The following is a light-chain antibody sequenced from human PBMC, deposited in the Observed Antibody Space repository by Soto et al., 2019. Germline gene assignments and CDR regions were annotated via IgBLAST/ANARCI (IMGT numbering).Light chain of an antibody. CDR2: DAS. Sequence: DIVLTRSPDTLSLSPGERATLSCRASHSIRSERLAWYQQKPGQAPRLVIFDASNRASGTPERFRGSGSGTDFTLTITRLEPEDFAVYYCQEYDASPITFGLGTRLEIK. CDR3: QEYDASPIT. V-gene: IGKV3-20*01. J-gene: IGKJ5*01. CDR1: HSIRSER.